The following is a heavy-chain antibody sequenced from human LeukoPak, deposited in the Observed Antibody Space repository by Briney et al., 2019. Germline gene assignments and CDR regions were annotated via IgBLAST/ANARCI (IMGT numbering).Heavy chain of an antibody. CDR2: INQSGGT. CDR3: ARVGYSFSINDWSRTGLGAYPTKYYYYMDV. Sequence: SETLSLTCAVYGASFSDYSSTGLRHPPGKGLEWIGEINQSGGTIHNPSPLSRVIMSVDTSKNQISLKVSSVTAADTAVYYCARVGYSFSINDWSRTGLGAYPTKYYYYMDVWGKGTTVTVSS. V-gene: IGHV4-34*01. D-gene: IGHD5-18*01. CDR1: GASFSDYS. J-gene: IGHJ6*03.